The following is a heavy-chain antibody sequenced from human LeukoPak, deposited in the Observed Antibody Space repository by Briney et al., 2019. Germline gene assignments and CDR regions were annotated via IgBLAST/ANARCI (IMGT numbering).Heavy chain of an antibody. Sequence: GGSLRLSCAASGFTFSSYAMSWVRQAPGKGLEWVSAISGSGGSTYYADSVKGRFTISRDNSKNTLCLQMNSLRAEDTAVYYCAKGLGYCSSTSCSKHFQHWGQGTLVTVSS. J-gene: IGHJ1*01. CDR3: AKGLGYCSSTSCSKHFQH. D-gene: IGHD2-2*01. V-gene: IGHV3-23*01. CDR2: ISGSGGST. CDR1: GFTFSSYA.